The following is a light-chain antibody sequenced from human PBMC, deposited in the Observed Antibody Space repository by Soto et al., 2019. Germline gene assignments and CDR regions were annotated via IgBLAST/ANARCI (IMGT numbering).Light chain of an antibody. CDR2: EVS. CDR1: SSDVGGYNY. J-gene: IGLJ1*01. Sequence: QSVLTQPASLSGSPGQSITISCTGTSSDVGGYNYVSWYQQHPGKAPKLMIYEVSNRPSGVSNRFSGSKSGNTASLTISGLQAEDEADYYCRSYTSSRPYVFGSGTKVTVL. CDR3: RSYTSSRPYV. V-gene: IGLV2-14*01.